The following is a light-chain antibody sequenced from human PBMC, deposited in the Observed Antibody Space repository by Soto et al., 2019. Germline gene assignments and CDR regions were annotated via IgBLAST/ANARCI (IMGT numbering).Light chain of an antibody. J-gene: IGLJ2*01. CDR2: DVS. V-gene: IGLV2-8*01. CDR1: TSDVGGYNY. Sequence: QSVLTQPPSASGSPGQSVAISCTGTTSDVGGYNYVSWYQQHPGKAPKLIIYDVSKRPSGVPDRFSGSKSGNTASLTVSGLQDEDEADYYCSSYVASNTLAFGGGTQLTVL. CDR3: SSYVASNTLA.